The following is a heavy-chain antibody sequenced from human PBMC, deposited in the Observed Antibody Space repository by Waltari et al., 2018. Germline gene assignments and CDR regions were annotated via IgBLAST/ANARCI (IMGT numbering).Heavy chain of an antibody. J-gene: IGHJ4*02. CDR1: W. Sequence: WWSCVRQSPVKGLEWIGQIHGSGKTNYNPSFASRVSVSLDTSTDQFSLKMTSATAADTAIYFCARDRGRGIYLDSWGQGTLVTVSP. CDR2: IHGSGKT. D-gene: IGHD3-10*01. CDR3: ARDRGRGIYLDS. V-gene: IGHV4-4*01.